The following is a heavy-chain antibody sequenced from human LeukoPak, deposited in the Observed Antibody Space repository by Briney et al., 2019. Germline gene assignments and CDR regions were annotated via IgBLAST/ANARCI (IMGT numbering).Heavy chain of an antibody. CDR2: IYSGGST. CDR1: GFTVSSNY. CDR3: ASSPSSLYFDY. J-gene: IGHJ4*02. V-gene: IGHV3-66*01. Sequence: PGGSLRFSCAASGFTVSSNYMSWVRQAPGKGLEWVSVIYSGGSTYYADSVKGRFTISRDNSKNTLYLQMNSLRAEDTAVYYCASSPSSLYFDYWGQGTLVTVSS.